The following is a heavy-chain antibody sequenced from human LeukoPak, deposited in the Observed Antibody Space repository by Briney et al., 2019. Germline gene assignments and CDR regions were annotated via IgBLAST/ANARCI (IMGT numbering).Heavy chain of an antibody. D-gene: IGHD3-3*01. Sequence: SETLSLTCTVSGGSISSYYWSWIRQPPGKGLEWIGYIYYSGSTNYNPSLKSRVTISVDTSKNQFSLKLSSVTAADTAVYYCARSFYDFWSGYPHGDAFDIWGQGTMVTVSS. J-gene: IGHJ3*02. CDR3: ARSFYDFWSGYPHGDAFDI. V-gene: IGHV4-59*01. CDR1: GGSISSYY. CDR2: IYYSGST.